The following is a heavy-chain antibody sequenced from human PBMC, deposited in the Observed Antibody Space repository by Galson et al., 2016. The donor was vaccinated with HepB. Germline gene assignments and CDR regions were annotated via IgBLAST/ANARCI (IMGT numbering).Heavy chain of an antibody. Sequence: SLRLSCAASGFTVSSNYMSWVRQAPGKGLEWVSGISWNSGNIDYGDSVKGRFTISRDNAKNSLFLQMNSLRPEDTALYYCAKPIRFLGGSFDLWGQGTMVTISS. CDR3: AKPIRFLGGSFDL. CDR1: GFTVSSNY. J-gene: IGHJ3*01. D-gene: IGHD3-3*01. V-gene: IGHV3-9*01. CDR2: ISWNSGNI.